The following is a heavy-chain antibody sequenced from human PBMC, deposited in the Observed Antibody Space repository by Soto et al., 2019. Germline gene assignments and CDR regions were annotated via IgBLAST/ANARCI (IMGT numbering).Heavy chain of an antibody. V-gene: IGHV4-34*01. Sequence: QVQLQQWGAGLLKPSETLSLTCAVYGGSFSGYYWSWIRQPPGKGLEWIGEINHSGSTNYNPSLKSRVTVSVDTSKNQFSLKLSSVTAADTAGYYCARAHRIAVAGDPVDYWGQGTLVTVSS. CDR2: INHSGST. D-gene: IGHD6-19*01. CDR1: GGSFSGYY. J-gene: IGHJ4*02. CDR3: ARAHRIAVAGDPVDY.